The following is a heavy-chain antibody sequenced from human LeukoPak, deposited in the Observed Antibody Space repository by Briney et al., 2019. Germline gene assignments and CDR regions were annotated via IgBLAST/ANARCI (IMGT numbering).Heavy chain of an antibody. CDR1: GYTFTGYY. V-gene: IGHV1-2*02. CDR3: ARSSRYDIWTGYPY. D-gene: IGHD3-9*01. J-gene: IGHJ4*02. Sequence: ASVKVSCKASGYTFTGYYMHWVRQAPGQGLEWMGWIDANSGGTNYAQKFQGRVTMTRDTSISTAYMELSRLRSDDTAVYYCARSSRYDIWTGYPYWGQGTLVTVSP. CDR2: IDANSGGT.